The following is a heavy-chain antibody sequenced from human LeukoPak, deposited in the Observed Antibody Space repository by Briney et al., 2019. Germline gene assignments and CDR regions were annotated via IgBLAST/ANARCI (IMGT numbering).Heavy chain of an antibody. CDR3: ARASMVRGVITWFDY. J-gene: IGHJ4*02. V-gene: IGHV4-59*01. D-gene: IGHD3-10*01. Sequence: SETLSLTCTVTGGSISSYYWSWIRQPPGKGLEWIGYIYYSGSTNYNPSLKSRVTISVDTSKNQFSLKLSSVTAADTAVYYCARASMVRGVITWFDYWGQGTLVTVSS. CDR2: IYYSGST. CDR1: GGSISSYY.